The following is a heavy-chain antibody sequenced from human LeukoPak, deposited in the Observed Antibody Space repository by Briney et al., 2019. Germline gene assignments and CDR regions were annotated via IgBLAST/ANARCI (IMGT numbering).Heavy chain of an antibody. D-gene: IGHD3-10*01. CDR3: ARGLYGSPGDY. V-gene: IGHV3-74*01. CDR2: INSDGSST. J-gene: IGHJ4*02. Sequence: PGGSLRLSCAASGFTFSSCSMNWVRQAPGKGLEWVSRINSDGSSTSYADSVKGRFTVSRDNAKNALYLQMNSLRAEDTAVYYCARGLYGSPGDYWGQGTLVTVSS. CDR1: GFTFSSCS.